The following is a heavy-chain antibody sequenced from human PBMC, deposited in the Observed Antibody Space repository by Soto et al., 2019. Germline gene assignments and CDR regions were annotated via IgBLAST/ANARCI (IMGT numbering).Heavy chain of an antibody. Sequence: SETLSLPCVVSSYRGAAGQYWGWIRQPPGKGLEWLGCFHEGGPTYYRPSLKSRLAISVDMSKNQVSLSLTSVTAADTARYYYINSWGLSRADSWGRGILVTVSA. CDR3: INSWGLSRADS. D-gene: IGHD3-16*01. J-gene: IGHJ5*01. CDR1: SYRGAAGQY. V-gene: IGHV4-38-2*01. CDR2: FHEGGPT.